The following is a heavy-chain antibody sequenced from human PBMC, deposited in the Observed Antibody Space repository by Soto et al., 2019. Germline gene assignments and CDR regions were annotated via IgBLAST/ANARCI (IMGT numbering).Heavy chain of an antibody. CDR3: ARVTPLSSGYDLGPGDAFDI. D-gene: IGHD5-12*01. CDR2: ISAYNGNT. V-gene: IGHV1-18*01. J-gene: IGHJ3*02. Sequence: QVQLVQSGAEVKKPGASVKVSCKASGYTFTSYGISWVRQAPGQGLEWMGWISAYNGNTNYAQKLQGRVTMTTGTSTSTAYMELRSLRSDDTAVYYCARVTPLSSGYDLGPGDAFDIWGQGTMVTVSS. CDR1: GYTFTSYG.